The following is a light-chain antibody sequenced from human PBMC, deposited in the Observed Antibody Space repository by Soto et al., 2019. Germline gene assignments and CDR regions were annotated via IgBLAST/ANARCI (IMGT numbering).Light chain of an antibody. CDR1: QRITTY. V-gene: IGKV1-39*01. CDR2: TSG. Sequence: QMTQSPSSLSASVGDRVTITRRASQRITTYLNWYQQKPGEAPKLLISTSGTLQRGVPSRFIGSGSWTDFTLTITALRPEDFATYSCQQTYSTPYTFGQGTKLEIK. J-gene: IGKJ2*01. CDR3: QQTYSTPYT.